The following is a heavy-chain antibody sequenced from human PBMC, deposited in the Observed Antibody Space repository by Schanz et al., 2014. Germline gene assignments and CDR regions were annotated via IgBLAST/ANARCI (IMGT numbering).Heavy chain of an antibody. Sequence: EVQLVASGGGLVQPGRSLRLSCTASGFAFRDYAMSWVRQAPGKGLEGVGYIRSKTYGGTAEYAASVKGRFTISRDDSKSIAYLQMNSLKTEDTALYYCTRDRNWNDGDYYYGMDVWGQGTTVTVSS. D-gene: IGHD1-1*01. CDR3: TRDRNWNDGDYYYGMDV. V-gene: IGHV3-49*04. J-gene: IGHJ6*02. CDR2: IRSKTYGGTA. CDR1: GFAFRDYA.